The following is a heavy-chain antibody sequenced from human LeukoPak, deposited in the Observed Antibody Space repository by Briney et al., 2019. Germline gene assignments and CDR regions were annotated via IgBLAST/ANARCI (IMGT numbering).Heavy chain of an antibody. CDR3: AREYSGSYYFDS. V-gene: IGHV3-53*01. CDR2: IYSGGST. CDR1: GFSFNTTY. J-gene: IGHJ4*02. Sequence: PGGSLRLSCAASGFSFNTTYMSWVRQAPGKGLEWVSVIYSGGSTYSADSVKGRFTISRDNSKNTLYLQMNSLRAEDTAVYYCAREYSGSYYFDSWGQGTLVTVSS. D-gene: IGHD1-26*01.